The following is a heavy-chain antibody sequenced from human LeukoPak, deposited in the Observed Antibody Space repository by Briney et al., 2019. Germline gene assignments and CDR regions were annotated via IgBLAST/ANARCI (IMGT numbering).Heavy chain of an antibody. CDR1: GGTFSSYA. V-gene: IGHV1-69*06. CDR2: IIPIFGTA. CDR3: ARGLSVTSAFDI. J-gene: IGHJ3*02. Sequence: SVNVSWKASGGTFSSYAISWVRQAPGQGLEWMGGIIPIFGTANYAQKFQGRVTITADKSTSTAYMELSSLRSEDTAVYYCARGLSVTSAFDIWGQGTMVTASS. D-gene: IGHD4-17*01.